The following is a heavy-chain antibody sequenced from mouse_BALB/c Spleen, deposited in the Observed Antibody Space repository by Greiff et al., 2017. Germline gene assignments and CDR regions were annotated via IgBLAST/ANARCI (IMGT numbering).Heavy chain of an antibody. CDR2: IYPGGGYT. CDR1: GYTFTNYW. CDR3: AREGNRYDERDYFDY. Sequence: VQLVESGAELVRPGTSVKISCKASGYTFTNYWLGWVKQRPGHGLEWIGDIYPGGGYTNYNEKFKGKATLTADTSSSTAYMQLSSLTSEDSAVYFCAREGNRYDERDYFDYWGQGTTLTVSS. J-gene: IGHJ2*01. D-gene: IGHD2-14*01. V-gene: IGHV1-63*02.